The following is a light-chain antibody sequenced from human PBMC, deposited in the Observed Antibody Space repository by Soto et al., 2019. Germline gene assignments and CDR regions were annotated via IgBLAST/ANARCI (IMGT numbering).Light chain of an antibody. J-gene: IGKJ1*01. CDR1: QGISSH. CDR2: DAS. CDR3: QQYHGFPCT. V-gene: IGKV1D-8*01. Sequence: VIWMTQSPALLSAFTGDRVTISCRISQGISSHLAWYQQRPGKAPDLLIYDASTLQSGVPSRFSGCGSGTDFTLTITFLHSEDFGTNYCQQYHGFPCTFGQGTKVEIK.